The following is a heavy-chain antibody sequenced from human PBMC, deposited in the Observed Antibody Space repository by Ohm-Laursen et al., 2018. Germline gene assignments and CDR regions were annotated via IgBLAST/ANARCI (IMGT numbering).Heavy chain of an antibody. D-gene: IGHD2-21*01. CDR3: VRFDVIHHRGSRHGDFAY. CDR2: IRNKAYGYTT. V-gene: IGHV3-72*01. Sequence: GSLRLSCSASGFTFSDPYMDWVRQAPGKGLEWVGGIRNKAYGYTTEYAATVKGRFSISRDDSKNSVYLQMNSLKTGDPAVYYCVRFDVIHHRGSRHGDFAYWGQGTLVTVSS. J-gene: IGHJ4*02. CDR1: GFTFSDPY.